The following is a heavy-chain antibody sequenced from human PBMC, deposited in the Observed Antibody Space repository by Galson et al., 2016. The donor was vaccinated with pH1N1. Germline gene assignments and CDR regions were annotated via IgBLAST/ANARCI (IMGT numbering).Heavy chain of an antibody. V-gene: IGHV1-69*13. CDR2: IIPIFGTA. CDR1: GGTFSSYG. D-gene: IGHD4-17*01. Sequence: SVKVSCKASGGTFSSYGISRVRQAPGQGLEWMGRIIPIFGTANYAQKFQGRVTITADESTSTAYMELSSLRSEDTAVYYCARWDYGDYVGWFDPWGQGTLVTVSS. J-gene: IGHJ5*02. CDR3: ARWDYGDYVGWFDP.